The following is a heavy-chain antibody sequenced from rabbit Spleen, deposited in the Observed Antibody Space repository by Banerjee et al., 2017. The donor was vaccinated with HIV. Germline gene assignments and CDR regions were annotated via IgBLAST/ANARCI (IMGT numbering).Heavy chain of an antibody. CDR1: GFSFSSSYW. Sequence: QEQLVESGGDLVQPEGSLTLTCTASGFSFSSSYWMCWVRQAPGKGLEWIGCIYTGSEATYYASWAKGRFTVSKTSSTTVTLQLNSLTAADTATYFCARGGNYYTINLWGQGTLVTVS. J-gene: IGHJ3*01. CDR2: IYTGSEAT. D-gene: IGHD8-1*01. CDR3: ARGGNYYTINL. V-gene: IGHV1S45*01.